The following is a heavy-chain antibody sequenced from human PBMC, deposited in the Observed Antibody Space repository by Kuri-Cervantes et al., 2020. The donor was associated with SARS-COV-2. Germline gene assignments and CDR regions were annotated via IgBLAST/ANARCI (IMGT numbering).Heavy chain of an antibody. J-gene: IGHJ4*02. CDR1: GFTFSSYA. Sequence: GESLKISCAASGFTFSSYAMSWVRQAPGKGLEWVSAISGSGGSTYYADSVKGRFTISRDNSKNTLYLQMNSLRAEDTAVYYCPNDIVGATNFDDWGQGTLVTVSS. D-gene: IGHD1-26*01. CDR3: PNDIVGATNFDD. V-gene: IGHV3-23*01. CDR2: ISGSGGST.